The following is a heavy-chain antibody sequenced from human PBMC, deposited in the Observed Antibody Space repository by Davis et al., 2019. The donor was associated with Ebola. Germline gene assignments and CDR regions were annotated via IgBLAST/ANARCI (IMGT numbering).Heavy chain of an antibody. CDR2: IYPGDSNA. Sequence: GESLKISCKGLGYTFTKYWIGWVRQKPGKGLEWQGIIYPGDSNAKYSPSFEGQVTISVDKSINTAYLQWSSLKASDTGVYYCARQMGSLTSACGQGTTVTVSS. J-gene: IGHJ6*01. D-gene: IGHD2-8*01. CDR3: ARQMGSLTSA. V-gene: IGHV5-51*01. CDR1: GYTFTKYW.